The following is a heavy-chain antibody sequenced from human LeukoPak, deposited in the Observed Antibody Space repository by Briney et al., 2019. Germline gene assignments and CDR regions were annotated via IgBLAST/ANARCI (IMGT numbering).Heavy chain of an antibody. V-gene: IGHV4-59*01. CDR3: ARGVYIAAAQYAY. D-gene: IGHD6-13*01. CDR2: IYYSGTT. J-gene: IGHJ4*02. Sequence: PSETLSLTCTVSGGSISSYYWSWIRQPPGKGLEWIGYIYYSGTTNYNPSLKSRVTISVGTSKNQFSLKLSSVTAAGTAVYYCARGVYIAAAQYAYWGQGTLVTVSS. CDR1: GGSISSYY.